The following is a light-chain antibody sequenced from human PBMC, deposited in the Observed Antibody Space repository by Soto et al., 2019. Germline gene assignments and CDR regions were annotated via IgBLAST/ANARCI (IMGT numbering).Light chain of an antibody. CDR3: QQYNNWPQT. J-gene: IGKJ1*01. CDR1: QSVNSN. V-gene: IGKV3-15*01. CDR2: RAS. Sequence: EIVMTQSPASLSVSPGERATLSCRASQSVNSNLAWYQQKPGQAPRLLIYRASTRATGIPVRFSGSGSGAEFTLTISSLQSEDFAIYYCQQYNNWPQTFGQGTRWIS.